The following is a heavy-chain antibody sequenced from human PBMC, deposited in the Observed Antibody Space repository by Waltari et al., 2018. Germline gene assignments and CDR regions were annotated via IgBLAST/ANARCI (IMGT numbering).Heavy chain of an antibody. D-gene: IGHD3-10*01. CDR1: GFTFSSYA. J-gene: IGHJ6*03. CDR3: AKDSNYYGSGTVFNYYYYMDV. Sequence: EVQLLESGGGLVQPGGSLRLSCAASGFTFSSYAMSWVRQAPGKGLEWVAVIYSGGSKYYADSVKGRFTISRDNSKNTLYLQMNSLRAEDTAVYYCAKDSNYYGSGTVFNYYYYMDVWGKGTTVTVSS. CDR2: IYSGGSK. V-gene: IGHV3-23*03.